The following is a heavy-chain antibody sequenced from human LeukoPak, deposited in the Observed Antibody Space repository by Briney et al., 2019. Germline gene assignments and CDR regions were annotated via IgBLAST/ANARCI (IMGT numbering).Heavy chain of an antibody. CDR1: GFTFSGSI. J-gene: IGHJ4*02. V-gene: IGHV3-73*01. CDR2: IRSRANNYAT. Sequence: GGSLKLSCAASGFTFSGSIMHWVHQASGKGLEWVGRIRSRANNYATTYAASVEGRFTISRDDSKTTAYLQMNSLKTEDTAVYYCTSGIVGAMGDYWGQGTLVTVSS. D-gene: IGHD1-26*01. CDR3: TSGIVGAMGDY.